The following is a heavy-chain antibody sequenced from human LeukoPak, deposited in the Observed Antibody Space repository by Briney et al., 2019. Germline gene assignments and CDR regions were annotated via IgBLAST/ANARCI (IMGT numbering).Heavy chain of an antibody. J-gene: IGHJ4*02. V-gene: IGHV3-48*01. CDR1: GFTFSSYS. CDR3: ATLDFWSGYPPPFDY. CDR2: ISSSSSTI. D-gene: IGHD3-3*01. Sequence: GGSLRLSCAASGFTFSSYSMNWVRQAPGKGLEWVSYISSSSSTIYYADSVKGRFTISRDNAKNSLYLQMNSLRAEDTAVYYCATLDFWSGYPPPFDYWGQGILVTVSS.